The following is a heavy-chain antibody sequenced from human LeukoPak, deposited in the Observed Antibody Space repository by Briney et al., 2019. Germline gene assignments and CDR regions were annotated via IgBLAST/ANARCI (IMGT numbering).Heavy chain of an antibody. Sequence: SVKVSCKASGGTFSSYAISWVRKAPGQGLEWMGGIIPIFGTANYAQKFQGRVTSTTDESTSTAYMELSRLRSEDTAVYYCAMSGAAADFDYWGQGTLVTVSS. V-gene: IGHV1-69*05. J-gene: IGHJ4*02. CDR3: AMSGAAADFDY. CDR1: GGTFSSYA. CDR2: IIPIFGTA. D-gene: IGHD6-13*01.